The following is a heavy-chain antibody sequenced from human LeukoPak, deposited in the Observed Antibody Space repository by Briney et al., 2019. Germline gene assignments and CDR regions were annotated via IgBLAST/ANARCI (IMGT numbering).Heavy chain of an antibody. D-gene: IGHD3-3*01. CDR2: ISSSGDIT. Sequence: GGSLRLSCAASGFTFNNYAMSWVRQAPGKGLEWVSAISSSGDITFYADSVKGRFTISRDNSRYTLYLQMNSLRAEDTAVYYCAKDPRLLRFLEWLLPPSFDYWGQGTLVTVSS. V-gene: IGHV3-23*01. J-gene: IGHJ4*02. CDR1: GFTFNNYA. CDR3: AKDPRLLRFLEWLLPPSFDY.